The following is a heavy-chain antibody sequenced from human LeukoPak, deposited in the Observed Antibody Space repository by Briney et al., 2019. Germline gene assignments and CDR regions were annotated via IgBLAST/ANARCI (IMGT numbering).Heavy chain of an antibody. D-gene: IGHD2-2*01. CDR2: INHSGST. CDR1: GGSFSGYY. V-gene: IGHV4-34*01. Sequence: PSESLSLACVVDGGSFSGYYWSWIRQPPGKGLEWIGEINHSGSTNYNPSLKSRVTISVDTSKNQFSLRLSSVTAADTAVYYCARSGTKIVVVPAAAVITMIVVGFDYWGQGTLVTVSS. J-gene: IGHJ4*02. CDR3: ARSGTKIVVVPAAAVITMIVVGFDY.